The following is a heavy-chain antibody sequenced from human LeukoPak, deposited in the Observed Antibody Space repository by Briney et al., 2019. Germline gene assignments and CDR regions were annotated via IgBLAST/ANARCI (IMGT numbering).Heavy chain of an antibody. CDR1: GFSFNKYG. CDR2: IWNDGSNE. V-gene: IGHV3-33*01. Sequence: GGSLRLSCVASGFSFNKYGIHWVRQAPGKGLEWVAVIWNDGSNEYYSDSVKGRLAISRDNDKNTVNLQMNSLRAEDTAVYYCARDGSGLAVRGWFDFWGQGTLVTVSS. D-gene: IGHD3-10*01. CDR3: ARDGSGLAVRGWFDF. J-gene: IGHJ5*01.